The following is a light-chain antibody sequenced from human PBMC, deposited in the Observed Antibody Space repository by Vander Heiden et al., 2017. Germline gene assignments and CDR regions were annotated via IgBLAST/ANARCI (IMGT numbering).Light chain of an antibody. CDR2: AAS. V-gene: IGKV1-39*01. J-gene: IGKJ4*01. CDR1: QSISSY. CDR3: QQSYSTPQLT. Sequence: DIQMTQSPSSLSASVGARVTITCRASQSISSYLNWYQQKPGKAPKRLIYAASSLQSGVPSRFSGSGSGTDFTLTISSLQPEDFATYYCQQSYSTPQLTFGGGTKVEIK.